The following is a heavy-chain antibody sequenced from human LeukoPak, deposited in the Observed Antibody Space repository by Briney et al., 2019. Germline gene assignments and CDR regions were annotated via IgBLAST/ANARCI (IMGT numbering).Heavy chain of an antibody. CDR2: IGSSGTTI. CDR3: ALLAVASDFDY. J-gene: IGHJ4*02. CDR1: GFPFSIYE. V-gene: IGHV3-48*03. D-gene: IGHD6-19*01. Sequence: GSLRLSCAVSGFPFSIYEMNWVRQAPGKGLEWVSNIGSSGTTIYYADSVKGRFSISRDNAKNSLYLQMNSLRVEDTAVYYCALLAVASDFDYWGQGALVTVSS.